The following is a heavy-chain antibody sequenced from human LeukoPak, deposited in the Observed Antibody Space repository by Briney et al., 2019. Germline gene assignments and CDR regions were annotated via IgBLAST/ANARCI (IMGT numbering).Heavy chain of an antibody. J-gene: IGHJ4*02. CDR1: GFTFSRYA. D-gene: IGHD5-18*01. V-gene: IGHV3-23*01. CDR3: AKIKGVDTAMAVFDY. CDR2: ISGSGGST. Sequence: GGSLRLSCAASGFTFSRYAMSWVRQAPGKGLEWVSAISGSGGSTYYADSVKGRFTISRDDSKNTLYLQMNGLRAEDTAVYYCAKIKGVDTAMAVFDYWGQGTLVTVSS.